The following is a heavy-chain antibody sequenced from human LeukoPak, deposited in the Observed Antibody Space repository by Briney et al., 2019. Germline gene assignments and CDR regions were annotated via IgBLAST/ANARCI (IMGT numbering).Heavy chain of an antibody. V-gene: IGHV4-59*01. CDR1: GGSLSGSY. J-gene: IGHJ4*02. CDR2: VFYTGSF. CDR3: ARGQYQLPVLFDY. Sequence: SETLSLTCAVSGGSLSGSYWSWIRQFPGKGLEWIGFVFYTGSFNYNPSLKSRVRISVDTSRNQFSLKLSSVTAADTAVYYCARGQYQLPVLFDYWGQGTLVTVSS. D-gene: IGHD2-2*01.